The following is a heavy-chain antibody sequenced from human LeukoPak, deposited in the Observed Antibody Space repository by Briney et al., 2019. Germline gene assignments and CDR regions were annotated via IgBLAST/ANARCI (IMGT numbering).Heavy chain of an antibody. CDR1: GFTFSSYG. J-gene: IGHJ4*02. D-gene: IGHD3-3*01. Sequence: GGSLRLSCAASGFTFSSYGMHWVRQAPGKGLVWVSHKSERDGSRTTYADSVKGRFTISRDNAKNTLYLQMNSLRAEDTAVYFCARDFGHAPDYWGQGTLVTVSS. CDR3: ARDFGHAPDY. V-gene: IGHV3-74*01. CDR2: KSERDGSRT.